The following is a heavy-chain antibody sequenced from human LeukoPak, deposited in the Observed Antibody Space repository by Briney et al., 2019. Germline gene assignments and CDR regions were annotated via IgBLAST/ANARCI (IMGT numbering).Heavy chain of an antibody. CDR2: IKSDGSST. V-gene: IGHV3-74*01. CDR3: ASSLAALI. CDR1: GFTFTSYW. J-gene: IGHJ4*02. Sequence: GGSLRLSCEASGFTFTSYWMHWVRQAPGKGPVWVSRIKSDGSSTNYADSVKGRFTISRDNAKNTVYLQMNSLRAEDTAVYYCASSLAALIWGQGTLVTVSS. D-gene: IGHD6-25*01.